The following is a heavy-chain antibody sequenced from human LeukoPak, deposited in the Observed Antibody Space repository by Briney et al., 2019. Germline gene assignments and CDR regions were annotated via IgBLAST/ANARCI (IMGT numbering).Heavy chain of an antibody. CDR1: GFTFRNCA. V-gene: IGHV3-23*01. D-gene: IGHD5-18*01. J-gene: IGHJ4*02. CDR3: VKEERGYSYGDY. CDR2: VSDDGALT. Sequence: GVSLRLSCAASGFTFRNCAMSWVRQPPGKGLEWVSAVSDDGALTWYADSVKGRFTISRDNSKNTVSLQMINLRADDTARYYCVKEERGYSYGDYWGQGTLVTVSS.